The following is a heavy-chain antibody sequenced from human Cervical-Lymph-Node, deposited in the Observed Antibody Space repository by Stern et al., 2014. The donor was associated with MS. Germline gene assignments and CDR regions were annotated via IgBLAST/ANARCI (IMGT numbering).Heavy chain of an antibody. V-gene: IGHV1-69*01. J-gene: IGHJ4*02. D-gene: IGHD3-22*01. Sequence: VQLVQSGAEVKKPGSPVRVSCKASGGTFTTYAISWVRQAPGQGLEWMGGIIPMSGTEKYDQKFQGRVPITADASTTTAYMELSSRKFDDTAVYYCARDLSGFGYYDYWGQGTLVAVSS. CDR3: ARDLSGFGYYDY. CDR2: IIPMSGTE. CDR1: GGTFTTYA.